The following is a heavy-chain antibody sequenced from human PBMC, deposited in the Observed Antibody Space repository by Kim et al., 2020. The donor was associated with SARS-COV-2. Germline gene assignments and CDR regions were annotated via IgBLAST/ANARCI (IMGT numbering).Heavy chain of an antibody. D-gene: IGHD3-10*01. CDR3: AKDRGGYFDY. J-gene: IGHJ4*02. Sequence: STYKAASVKGRFTNSTDHSKNTLYLQMNSLRAEDTAVYYCAKDRGGYFDYWGQGTLVTVSS. CDR2: ST. V-gene: IGHV3-23*01.